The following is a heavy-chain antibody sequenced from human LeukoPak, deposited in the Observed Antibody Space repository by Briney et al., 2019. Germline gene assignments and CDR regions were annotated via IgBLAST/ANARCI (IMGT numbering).Heavy chain of an antibody. CDR1: GGSFSGYY. CDR3: ARDDCSSTSCYTAAAAGTPSAFDI. J-gene: IGHJ3*02. Sequence: PSETLSLTCAVYGGSFSGYYWSWIRQPPGKGLEWIGEINHSGSTNYNPSLKSRVTISVDTSKNQFSLKLSSVTAADTAVYYCARDDCSSTSCYTAAAAGTPSAFDIWGQGTMVTVSS. D-gene: IGHD2-2*02. CDR2: INHSGST. V-gene: IGHV4-34*01.